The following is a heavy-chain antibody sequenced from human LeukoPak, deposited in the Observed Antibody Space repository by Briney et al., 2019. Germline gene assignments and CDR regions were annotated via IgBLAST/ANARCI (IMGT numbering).Heavy chain of an antibody. CDR3: ARRDRGSWHFDY. Sequence: GGSLRLSCAASGFTLSSYAMSWVRQAPGKGLEWVSSISGGGGGTFYADSVKGRFSISRDNSKNTVYLQMNSLRAEDTAVYYCARRDRGSWHFDYWGQGTLVTVSS. V-gene: IGHV3-23*01. J-gene: IGHJ4*02. D-gene: IGHD6-13*01. CDR2: ISGGGGGT. CDR1: GFTLSSYA.